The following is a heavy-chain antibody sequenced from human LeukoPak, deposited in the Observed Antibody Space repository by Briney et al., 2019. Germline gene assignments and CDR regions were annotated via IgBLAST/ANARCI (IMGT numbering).Heavy chain of an antibody. D-gene: IGHD5-18*01. CDR3: ARILRGYSYGLQKKYYHYCNMEL. Sequence: PSETLSPTCAVYGGSFIGYYGSWIRQPPGKGLEWIGEINHSGSTNYNPSLKSRVTISVDTSKNQFSLKPSSVTAADTAVYYCARILRGYSYGLQKKYYHYCNMELWSKGVTGTVSS. V-gene: IGHV4-34*01. CDR1: GGSFIGYY. J-gene: IGHJ6*03. CDR2: INHSGST.